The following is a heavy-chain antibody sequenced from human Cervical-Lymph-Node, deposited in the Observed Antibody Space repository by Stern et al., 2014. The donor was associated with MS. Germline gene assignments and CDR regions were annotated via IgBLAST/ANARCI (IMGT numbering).Heavy chain of an antibody. J-gene: IGHJ5*02. CDR2: ISAYNGNT. CDR3: ARWARDLLRGFIVVVDGDQNWFDP. CDR1: GYTFTSYG. V-gene: IGHV1-18*01. Sequence: QVQLVQSGAEVKKPGASVKVSCKASGYTFTSYGISWVRQAPGQGLEWMGWISAYNGNTNYAQKLQGRVTMTTDTSTSTAYMELRSLRSDDTAVYYCARWARDLLRGFIVVVDGDQNWFDPWGQGTLVTVSS. D-gene: IGHD2-15*01.